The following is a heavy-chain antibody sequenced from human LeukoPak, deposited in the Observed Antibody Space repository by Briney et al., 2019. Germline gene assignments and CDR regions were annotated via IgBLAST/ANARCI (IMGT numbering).Heavy chain of an antibody. CDR2: IDEGGSEK. J-gene: IGHJ4*02. D-gene: IGHD2-15*01. V-gene: IGHV3-7*03. Sequence: PGGSLRLSCEASGFTFSRFWMSWVGQAPGEGLEWVANIDEGGSEKYHVGSVRGRFTISRDNAKNSLYLQMNSLRAEDTAVYYCVRDPTRAECSDGSCYLDYWGQGTLVSVSS. CDR1: GFTFSRFW. CDR3: VRDPTRAECSDGSCYLDY.